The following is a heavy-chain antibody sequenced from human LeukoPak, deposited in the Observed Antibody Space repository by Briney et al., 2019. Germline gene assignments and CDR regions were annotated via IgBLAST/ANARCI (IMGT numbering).Heavy chain of an antibody. D-gene: IGHD3-3*02. CDR2: IKQDGSEK. J-gene: IGHJ4*02. Sequence: GGSLRLSCAASGFTFSSYWMTWVRQAPGQGLEWVANIKQDGSEKYYVDSVKGRFTISRDNAKNSLYLQMNSLRAEDTAVYYCARVFYWSAVLNFDYWGQGTLVTVSS. V-gene: IGHV3-7*01. CDR3: ARVFYWSAVLNFDY. CDR1: GFTFSSYW.